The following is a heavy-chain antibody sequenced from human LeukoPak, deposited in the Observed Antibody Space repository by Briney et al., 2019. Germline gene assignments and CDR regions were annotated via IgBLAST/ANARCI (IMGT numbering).Heavy chain of an antibody. J-gene: IGHJ4*02. CDR1: GFTFGDYA. Sequence: GRSLRLSCAASGFTFGDYAMHWVRQAPGKGLEWVSVISWNSGVTDYADSVKGRFTISRDNAKNSLYLQMNSLRTEDTAFYYCAKGGGSGSYYNGYFDYWGQGTQVTVSS. CDR3: AKGGGSGSYYNGYFDY. D-gene: IGHD3-10*01. V-gene: IGHV3-9*01. CDR2: ISWNSGVT.